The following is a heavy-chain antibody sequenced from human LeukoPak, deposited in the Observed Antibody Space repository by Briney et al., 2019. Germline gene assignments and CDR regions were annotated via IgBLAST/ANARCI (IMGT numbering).Heavy chain of an antibody. D-gene: IGHD3-10*01. J-gene: IGHJ4*02. CDR1: GYSISSGYY. Sequence: SETLSLTCAVSGYSISSGYYWGWIRQPPGKGLEWIGSIYHSGSIYYNPPLKSRVTIAVDTPKNQFSLKLNSVTAADTAVYYCARGATIVRGPIDYWGQGTLVTVSS. CDR3: ARGATIVRGPIDY. V-gene: IGHV4-38-2*01. CDR2: IYHSGSI.